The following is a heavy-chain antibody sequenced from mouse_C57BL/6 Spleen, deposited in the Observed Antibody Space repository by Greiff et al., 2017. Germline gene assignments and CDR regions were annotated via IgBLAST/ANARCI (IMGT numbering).Heavy chain of an antibody. D-gene: IGHD1-1*01. J-gene: IGHJ1*03. CDR3: ARGGYGSKGYFDV. CDR2: IYPRDGST. V-gene: IGHV1-85*01. CDR1: GYTFTSYD. Sequence: QVQLQQSGPELVKPGASVKLSCKASGYTFTSYDINWVKQRPGQGLEWIGWIYPRDGSTKYNEKFKGKATLTVDTSSSTAYMELHSLTSEDSAVYFGARGGYGSKGYFDVWGTGTTVTVSS.